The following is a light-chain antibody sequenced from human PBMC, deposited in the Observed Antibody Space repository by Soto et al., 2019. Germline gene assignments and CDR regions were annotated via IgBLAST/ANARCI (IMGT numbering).Light chain of an antibody. CDR1: QSVSSN. V-gene: IGKV3-15*01. CDR3: QQHGTT. J-gene: IGKJ1*01. Sequence: EVVLTQSPGTLSLSRGERATLSCRASQSVSSNLAWYQQKPGQAPRLLIYGASTRATGIPARFSGSGSGTEFTLTISGLQSEDSAVYYCQQHGTTFGQGTKVDIK. CDR2: GAS.